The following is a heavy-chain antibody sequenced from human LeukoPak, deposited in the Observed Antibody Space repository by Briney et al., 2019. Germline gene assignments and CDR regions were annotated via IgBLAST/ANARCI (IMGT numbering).Heavy chain of an antibody. CDR3: ARHSSSNWISRFDV. J-gene: IGHJ6*02. V-gene: IGHV4-39*01. D-gene: IGHD6-19*01. CDR2: IYYSGST. Sequence: PSDTLSLTCIVSGGSIGSSSYSWAWIPQPPGKGLGWIESIYYSGSTNKNPSLKSPLTMSVDTSLDQFSLMMASVTAADTALYYCARHSSSNWISRFDVWGQGTTVTVSS. CDR1: GGSIGSSSYS.